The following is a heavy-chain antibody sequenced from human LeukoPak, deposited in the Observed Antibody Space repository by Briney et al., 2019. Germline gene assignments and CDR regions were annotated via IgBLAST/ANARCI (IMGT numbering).Heavy chain of an antibody. CDR2: ISGSGGST. V-gene: IGHV3-23*01. J-gene: IGHJ4*02. CDR1: GFTFSSYA. Sequence: PGGSLRLSCVASGFTFSSYAMSWVRQAPGKGLEWVSSISGSGGSTYCADSVKGRFTISRDNSKNTLYLQMNSLRAEDTAVYYCAKDRDPCRHWGQGTLVTVSS. CDR3: AKDRDPCRH.